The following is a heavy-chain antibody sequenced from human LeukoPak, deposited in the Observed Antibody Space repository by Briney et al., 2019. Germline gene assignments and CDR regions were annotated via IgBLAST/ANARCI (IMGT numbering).Heavy chain of an antibody. V-gene: IGHV3-53*01. D-gene: IGHD2-21*02. CDR2: IYSDGNT. CDR3: AKEMGGDTYYFDY. Sequence: GGSLRLSCAASGFTVSSNYMSWVRQAPGKGLEWVSVIYSDGNTYYADSVKGRFTISRDNSRNTLYLQMNSLRAEDTAIYYCAKEMGGDTYYFDYWGQGSLVTVSS. J-gene: IGHJ4*02. CDR1: GFTVSSNY.